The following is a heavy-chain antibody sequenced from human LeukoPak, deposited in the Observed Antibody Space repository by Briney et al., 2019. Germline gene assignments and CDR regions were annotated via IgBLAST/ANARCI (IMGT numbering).Heavy chain of an antibody. Sequence: KDGESLKISCKGSGYSFTSYWISWVRQMPGKGLEWMGRIDPSDSYTNYSPSFQGHVTISADKSISTAYLQWSSLKASDTAMYYCARLRPQGDFDWLFSDYYYGMDVWGKGTTVTASS. V-gene: IGHV5-10-1*01. CDR3: ARLRPQGDFDWLFSDYYYGMDV. J-gene: IGHJ6*04. D-gene: IGHD3-9*01. CDR1: GYSFTSYW. CDR2: IDPSDSYT.